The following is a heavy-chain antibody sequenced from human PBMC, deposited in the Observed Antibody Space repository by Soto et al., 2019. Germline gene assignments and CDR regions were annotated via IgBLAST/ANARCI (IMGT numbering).Heavy chain of an antibody. D-gene: IGHD6-13*01. Sequence: ASVKVSCKASGYTFTTYGISWVRQAPGQGLEWMGWISAYSGSTKFAQKLQGRVTMITDTSTTTAYMELRSLTSDDTAVYYCARDFTKSSSWPYYFDYWGQGTLVTVSS. V-gene: IGHV1-18*01. CDR2: ISAYSGST. CDR3: ARDFTKSSSWPYYFDY. J-gene: IGHJ4*02. CDR1: GYTFTTYG.